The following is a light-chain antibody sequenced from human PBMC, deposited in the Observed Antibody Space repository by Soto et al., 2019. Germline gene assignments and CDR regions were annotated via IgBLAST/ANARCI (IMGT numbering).Light chain of an antibody. CDR2: RNN. Sequence: QSVLSQPPSASGPPWQRVNISCSVISSNIGSNYVYWYQQLPGTAPKLLIYRNNQRPSGVPDRFSGSKSGTSASLAISGLRSEDEADYYCAAWDDSLSGLVFGTGTKVTVL. CDR3: AAWDDSLSGLV. J-gene: IGLJ1*01. CDR1: SSNIGSNY. V-gene: IGLV1-47*01.